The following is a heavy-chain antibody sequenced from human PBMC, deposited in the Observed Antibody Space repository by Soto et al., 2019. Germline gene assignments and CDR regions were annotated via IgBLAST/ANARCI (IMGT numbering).Heavy chain of an antibody. Sequence: GGSLRLSCAASGFTFSSYWMSWVRQAPGKGLEWVANIKQDGSEKYYVDSVKGRFTISRDNAKNSLYLQMNSLGAEDTAVYYCAASIADTSGYYYYMDVWGKGTTVTVSS. CDR3: AASIADTSGYYYYMDV. J-gene: IGHJ6*03. CDR2: IKQDGSEK. V-gene: IGHV3-7*01. CDR1: GFTFSSYW. D-gene: IGHD6-6*01.